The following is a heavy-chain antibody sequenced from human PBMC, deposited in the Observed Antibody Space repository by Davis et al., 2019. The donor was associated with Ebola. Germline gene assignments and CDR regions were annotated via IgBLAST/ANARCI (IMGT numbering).Heavy chain of an antibody. CDR2: ISSRSSYI. CDR3: ARGKTAVVINDN. CDR1: GSTFSSYS. Sequence: PGGSLRPSCAASGSTFSSYSTNWVRQAPGKGLERVSSISSRSSYIYYADSVKGRFTISRDNAKNPLYLQMNSLRGGDTDVHYCARGKTAVVINDNWGQGTLITVSS. V-gene: IGHV3-21*01. J-gene: IGHJ4*03. D-gene: IGHD3-22*01.